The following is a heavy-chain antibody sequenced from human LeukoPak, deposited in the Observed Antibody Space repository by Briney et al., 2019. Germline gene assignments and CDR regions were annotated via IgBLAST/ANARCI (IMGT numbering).Heavy chain of an antibody. J-gene: IGHJ4*02. Sequence: GGSLRLSCATSGFTFTNYGMNWIRQAPGKGLEWVSYISSSGSTIYYADSVKGRFTISRDNAKNSLYLQMNSLRAEDTAVYYCARDHDYGGNGIDYWGQGTLVTVSS. CDR2: ISSSGSTI. V-gene: IGHV3-48*04. CDR1: GFTFTNYG. CDR3: ARDHDYGGNGIDY. D-gene: IGHD4-23*01.